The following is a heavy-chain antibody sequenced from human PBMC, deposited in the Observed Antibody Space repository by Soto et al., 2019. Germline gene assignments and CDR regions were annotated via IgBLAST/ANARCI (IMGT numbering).Heavy chain of an antibody. CDR1: GGSFRNFV. CDR3: ARDLGGEATIRF. V-gene: IGHV1-69*01. D-gene: IGHD3-16*01. Sequence: QVQLVQSGAEVKKPGSSVKVSCKASGGSFRNFVISWVRQAPGQGLEWMGGIIPNSGTTNYAQKFQGQVTITADESTSTAYMELSGLTSEDTSLYYCARDLGGEATIRFWGQGTLFTVSS. J-gene: IGHJ4*02. CDR2: IIPNSGTT.